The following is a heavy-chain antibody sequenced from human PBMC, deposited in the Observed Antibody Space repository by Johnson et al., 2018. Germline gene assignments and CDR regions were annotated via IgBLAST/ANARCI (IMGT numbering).Heavy chain of an antibody. J-gene: IGHJ3*02. V-gene: IGHV4-4*09. CDR3: ARFSGWAFDI. D-gene: IGHD6-19*01. Sequence: QVQLVESGPGLVKXSETLSLTCSVSGDSISSYYWNWIRQPPGKGLEWIGYIYNTGSTNYNPSLKSRVTISVDTSKNQFSLKVSSVTAADTAVYYGARFSGWAFDIWGRGTMVTVSS. CDR1: GDSISSYY. CDR2: IYNTGST.